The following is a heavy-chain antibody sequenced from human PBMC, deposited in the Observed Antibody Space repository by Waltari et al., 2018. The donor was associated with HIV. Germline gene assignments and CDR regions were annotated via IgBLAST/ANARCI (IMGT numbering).Heavy chain of an antibody. D-gene: IGHD2-15*01. J-gene: IGHJ5*02. V-gene: IGHV7-4-1*02. CDR2: INTKTGNP. CDR3: ARVIGGYCSGGSCYWFDP. Sequence: QVQLVQSGSELKKPGASVTVSCKASGYTFTTYAMSWVRQAPGQGLEWMGWINTKTGNPTYDQGFTGRLVFSLDTSVSTADLKISSLKAEDTAVYYCARVIGGYCSGGSCYWFDPWGQGTLVTVSS. CDR1: GYTFTTYA.